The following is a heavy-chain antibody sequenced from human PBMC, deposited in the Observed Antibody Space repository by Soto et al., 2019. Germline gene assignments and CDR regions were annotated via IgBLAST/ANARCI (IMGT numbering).Heavy chain of an antibody. CDR3: AARYTIDYDFWSGLPNDAFDI. CDR2: ISAYNGNT. V-gene: IGHV1-18*01. D-gene: IGHD3-3*01. J-gene: IGHJ3*02. Sequence: ASVKVSCKASGYTFTSYGISWVRQAPGQGLEWMGWISAYNGNTNYAQKLQGRVTMTTDTSTSTAYMELRSLRSDDTAVYYCAARYTIDYDFWSGLPNDAFDIWGQGTMVTVSS. CDR1: GYTFTSYG.